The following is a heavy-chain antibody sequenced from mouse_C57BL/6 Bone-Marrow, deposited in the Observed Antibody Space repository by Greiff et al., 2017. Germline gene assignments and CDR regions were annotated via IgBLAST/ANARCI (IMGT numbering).Heavy chain of an antibody. CDR3: YRNLWLRFSMDY. J-gene: IGHJ4*01. V-gene: IGHV14-3*01. CDR2: IDPANGNT. Sequence: EVQLQQSVAELVRPGASVKLSCTASGFNIKNTYMHWVKQRPEQGLEWIGRIDPANGNTKYAPKFQGKATITVDTSSKTAYLQLSSLTSEKTDISYCYRNLWLRFSMDYWGPGTSVTVSS. CDR1: GFNIKNTY. D-gene: IGHD2-2*01.